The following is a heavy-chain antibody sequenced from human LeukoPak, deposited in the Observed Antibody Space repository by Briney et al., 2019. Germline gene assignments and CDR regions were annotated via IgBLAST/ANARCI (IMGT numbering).Heavy chain of an antibody. CDR3: ARARVPIAAAGTGWFDP. D-gene: IGHD6-13*01. V-gene: IGHV4-30-2*01. J-gene: IGHJ5*02. Sequence: PSETLSLTCAVSGGSISSGGYSWSWIRQPPGKGLEWIGYIYHSGSTCYNPSLKSRVTISVDRSNNQFSLKLSPVTAADTAVYYCARARVPIAAAGTGWFDPWGQGTLVTVSS. CDR2: IYHSGST. CDR1: GGSISSGGYS.